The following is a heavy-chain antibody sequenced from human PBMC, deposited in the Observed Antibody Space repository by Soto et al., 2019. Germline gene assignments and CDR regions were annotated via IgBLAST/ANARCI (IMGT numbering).Heavy chain of an antibody. CDR2: INHSGST. J-gene: IGHJ3*02. CDR3: ARVVVVITRSAFDI. V-gene: IGHV4-34*01. CDR1: GGSFSGYY. D-gene: IGHD3-22*01. Sequence: SETLSLTCAVYGGSFSGYYWSWIRQPPGKGLEWIGEINHSGSTNYNPSLKSRVTISVDTSKNQFSLKLSSVTAADTAVYYCARVVVVITRSAFDIWGQGTMVTVSS.